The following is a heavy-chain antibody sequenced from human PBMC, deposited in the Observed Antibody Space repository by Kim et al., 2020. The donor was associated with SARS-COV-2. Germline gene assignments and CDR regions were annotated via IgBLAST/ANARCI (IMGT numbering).Heavy chain of an antibody. V-gene: IGHV1-69*02. CDR2: A. D-gene: IGHD1-26*01. J-gene: IGHJ4*02. CDR3: AGGAGRSGFDY. Sequence: ANHATKCQGRVTITADKSTSTAYMELSSLRSEDTAVYYCAGGAGRSGFDYWGQGTLVTVSS.